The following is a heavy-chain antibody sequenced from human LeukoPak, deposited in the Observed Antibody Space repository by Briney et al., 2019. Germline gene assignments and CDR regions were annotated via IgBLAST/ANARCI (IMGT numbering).Heavy chain of an antibody. CDR3: ASPYSSGL. CDR1: GFTFGNYW. Sequence: GGSLRLSCAASGFTFGNYWMHWVRQAPGKGLVWVSGINGDGSRTKYEDSVKGRFTVSRDNAKNTLYLQMNSLRAEDTAVYYCASPYSSGLWGQGTLVTVSS. CDR2: INGDGSRT. V-gene: IGHV3-74*03. J-gene: IGHJ1*01. D-gene: IGHD6-25*01.